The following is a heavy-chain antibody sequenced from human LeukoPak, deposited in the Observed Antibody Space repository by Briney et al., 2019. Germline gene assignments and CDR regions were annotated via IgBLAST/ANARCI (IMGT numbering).Heavy chain of an antibody. CDR2: IRYDGSNK. V-gene: IGHV3-30*02. J-gene: IGHJ4*02. Sequence: GGSLRLSCAASGFTFSSYGMHWVRQAPGKGLEWVAFIRYDGSNKYYADSVKGRFTISRDNSKNTLYLQMNSLRAEDTAVYYRATPHNTAMVMGDYWGKGTLVTVSS. CDR3: ATPHNTAMVMGDY. CDR1: GFTFSSYG. D-gene: IGHD5-18*01.